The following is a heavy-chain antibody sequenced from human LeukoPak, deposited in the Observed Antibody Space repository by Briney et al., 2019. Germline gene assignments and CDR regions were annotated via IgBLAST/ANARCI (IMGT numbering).Heavy chain of an antibody. D-gene: IGHD5-18*01. CDR3: ARQTAMGRSGDY. CDR2: IDPSDSET. CDR1: GYSFTSYW. Sequence: TGESLQISCKASGYSFTSYWIGWVRQLPGKGLEWMGIIDPSDSETRYTPSFQGQVTISVDKSLTTADLQWNSLKASDTAMYYCARQTAMGRSGDYWGQGTLVTVSS. J-gene: IGHJ4*02. V-gene: IGHV5-51*01.